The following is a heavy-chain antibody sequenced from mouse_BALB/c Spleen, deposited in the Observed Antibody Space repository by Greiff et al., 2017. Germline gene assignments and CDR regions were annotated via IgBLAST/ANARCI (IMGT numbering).Heavy chain of an antibody. CDR2: IWAGGST. D-gene: IGHD4-1*01. V-gene: IGHV2-9*02. CDR3: ARDPGTDYAMDY. Sequence: VKLVESGPGLVAPSQSLSITCTVSGFSLTSYGVHWVRQPPGKGLEWLGVIWAGGSTNYNSALMSRLSISKDNSKSQVFLKMNSLQTDDTAMYYCARDPGTDYAMDYWGQGTSVTVSA. CDR1: GFSLTSYG. J-gene: IGHJ4*01.